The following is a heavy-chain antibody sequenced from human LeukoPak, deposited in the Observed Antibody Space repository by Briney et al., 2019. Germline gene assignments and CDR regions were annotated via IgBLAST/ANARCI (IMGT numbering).Heavy chain of an antibody. CDR2: IYYNGNA. J-gene: IGHJ3*02. Sequence: SEALSLTCAVSGAISSSIHYWAWIRQPPGKGLEWIGSIYYNGNAYYNPSIKSRVTISLDTSESQFSLKLSSVPAADTAVYYCARYGLLGISEINAFDIWGQGTMVTVSS. CDR1: GAISSSIHY. D-gene: IGHD2-15*01. CDR3: ARYGLLGISEINAFDI. V-gene: IGHV4-39*07.